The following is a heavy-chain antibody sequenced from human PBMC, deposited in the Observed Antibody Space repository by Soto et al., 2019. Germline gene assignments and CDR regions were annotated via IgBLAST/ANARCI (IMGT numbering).Heavy chain of an antibody. CDR2: ISGTGYNT. Sequence: LRLSCAASGFTFSSYAMNWVRQAPGKGLEWVSAISGTGYNTYYADSLKGRFTISRDNSKNTLSLQMNSLRAEDTAVYYCARDRQFSHPRGGMDVWGQGTTVTVSS. J-gene: IGHJ6*02. CDR1: GFTFSSYA. D-gene: IGHD3-10*01. CDR3: ARDRQFSHPRGGMDV. V-gene: IGHV3-23*01.